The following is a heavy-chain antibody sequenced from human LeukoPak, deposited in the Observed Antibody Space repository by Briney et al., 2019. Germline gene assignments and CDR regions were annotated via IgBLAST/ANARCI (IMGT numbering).Heavy chain of an antibody. CDR3: ARSRIAAAGTRAFDI. CDR2: INHSGST. D-gene: IGHD6-13*01. J-gene: IGHJ3*02. V-gene: IGHV4-34*01. CDR1: GGSFSGYY. Sequence: PSETLSLTCAAYGGSFSGYYWSWIRQPPGKGLEWIGEINHSGSTNYNPSLKSRVTISVDTSKNQFSLKLSSVTAADTAVYYCARSRIAAAGTRAFDIWGQGTMVTVSS.